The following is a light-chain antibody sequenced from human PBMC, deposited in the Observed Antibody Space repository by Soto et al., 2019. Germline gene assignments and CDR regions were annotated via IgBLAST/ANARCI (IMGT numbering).Light chain of an antibody. Sequence: QSVLTQPPSASGTPGQRVTISCSGSSSNVGSNNVNWYQQLPGKAPKLIIYSVNQRPSGVPDRFSGSKSGTTASLAICGLQAEDEADYYCASWEDSRTGYVFGTGTKVTVL. CDR3: ASWEDSRTGYV. CDR2: SVN. CDR1: SSNVGSNN. J-gene: IGLJ1*01. V-gene: IGLV1-44*01.